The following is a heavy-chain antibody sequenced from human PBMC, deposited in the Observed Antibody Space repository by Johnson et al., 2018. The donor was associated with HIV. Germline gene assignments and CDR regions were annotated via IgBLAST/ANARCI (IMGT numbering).Heavy chain of an antibody. J-gene: IGHJ3*02. Sequence: VQLVESGGGLVQPGRSLRLSCAASGFTVSSNYMSWVRQAPGKGLEWVSVIYSGGSTYYADSVKGRFTISRDNSKNTLYLQMNSLRAEDTAVYYCARTSLEWLLFAFDIWGQGTMVTVSS. CDR1: GFTVSSNY. CDR3: ARTSLEWLLFAFDI. CDR2: IYSGGST. V-gene: IGHV3-53*01. D-gene: IGHD3-3*01.